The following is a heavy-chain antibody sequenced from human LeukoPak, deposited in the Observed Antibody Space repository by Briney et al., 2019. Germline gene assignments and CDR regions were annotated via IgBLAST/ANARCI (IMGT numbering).Heavy chain of an antibody. J-gene: IGHJ6*02. D-gene: IGHD2-2*01. CDR2: IHYSGST. V-gene: IGHV4-59*01. CDR1: GGSICGYY. Sequence: PSETLSLTCTVSGGSICGYYWTWVRQSPGKGLEWIGYIHYSGSTNYNPSLKSRVTISLDTSKSQFSLKLSSVTAADTTVYYCARADGTNYYYYGMDVWGQGTTVTVSS. CDR3: ARADGTNYYYYGMDV.